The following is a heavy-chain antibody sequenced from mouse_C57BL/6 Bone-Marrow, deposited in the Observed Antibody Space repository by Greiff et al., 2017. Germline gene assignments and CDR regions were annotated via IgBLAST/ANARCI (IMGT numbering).Heavy chain of an antibody. Sequence: VQLQQPGAELVMPGASVKLSCKASGYTFTSYWMHWVKQRPGQGLEWIGEIDPSDSYTNYNQKFKGKSTLTVDKSSSTAYMQHSSLTSEDSAVYYCARASWFAYWGQGTLVTVSA. V-gene: IGHV1-69*01. CDR2: IDPSDSYT. J-gene: IGHJ3*01. CDR3: ARASWFAY. CDR1: GYTFTSYW.